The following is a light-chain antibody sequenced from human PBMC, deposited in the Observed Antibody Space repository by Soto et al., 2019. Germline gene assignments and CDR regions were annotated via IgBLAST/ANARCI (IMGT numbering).Light chain of an antibody. CDR1: SSDIGAYNY. CDR3: CSYAGIYTWV. Sequence: QSALTQPRSVSGSPGQSVTISCTGTSSDIGAYNYVSWYQQHPDKAPKLVIYDVNKRPSGVPARFSASKSGVTASLTISGLQAEDEADYYCCSYAGIYTWVFGGGTKLTVL. CDR2: DVN. J-gene: IGLJ2*01. V-gene: IGLV2-11*01.